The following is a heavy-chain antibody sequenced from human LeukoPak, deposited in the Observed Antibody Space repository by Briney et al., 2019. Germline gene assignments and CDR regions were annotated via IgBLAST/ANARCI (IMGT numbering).Heavy chain of an antibody. J-gene: IGHJ4*02. D-gene: IGHD6-13*01. Sequence: GGSLRLSCAASAFTFSNYAMGWVRQAPGKGLEWVSAITDGGSSTFHADSVKGRFTISRDNSKNTLYLQMNSLRAEDTAIYYCAKGSAAARPYYFDYWGQGTLVTVSS. CDR3: AKGSAAARPYYFDY. CDR2: ITDGGSST. V-gene: IGHV3-23*01. CDR1: AFTFSNYA.